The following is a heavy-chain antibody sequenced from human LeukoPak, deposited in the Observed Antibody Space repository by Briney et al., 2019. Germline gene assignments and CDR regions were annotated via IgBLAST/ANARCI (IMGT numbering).Heavy chain of an antibody. CDR2: IYYSGST. CDR3: ARGVWFGELFGYYY. CDR1: GDSISSSNW. D-gene: IGHD3-10*01. Sequence: SETLSLTCTVSGDSISSSNWWNWVRLPPGKGLEWIGSIYYSGSTYYNPSLKSRVTISVDTSKNQFSLKLSSVTAADTAVYYCARGVWFGELFGYYYWGQGTLVTVSS. J-gene: IGHJ4*02. V-gene: IGHV4-39*01.